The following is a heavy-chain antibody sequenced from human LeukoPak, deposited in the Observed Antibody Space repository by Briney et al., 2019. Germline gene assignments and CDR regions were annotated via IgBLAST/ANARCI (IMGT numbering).Heavy chain of an antibody. CDR3: AKTKSDMIVVVIEYYFDY. V-gene: IGHV3-30*02. CDR1: GFTFSSYG. Sequence: GGSLRLSCAASGFTFSSYGMHWVRQAPGKGLEWVAFIRYDGSNKYYADSVKGRFTISRDNSKNTLYLQMNSLRAEDTAVYYCAKTKSDMIVVVIEYYFDYWGQGTLVTVSS. D-gene: IGHD3-22*01. CDR2: IRYDGSNK. J-gene: IGHJ4*02.